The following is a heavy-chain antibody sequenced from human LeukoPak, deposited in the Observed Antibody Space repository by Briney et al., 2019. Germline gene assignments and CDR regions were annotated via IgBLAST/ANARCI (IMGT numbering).Heavy chain of an antibody. CDR3: ARAYCSSTSCRYYYYYGMDV. V-gene: IGHV3-11*04. D-gene: IGHD2-2*01. CDR2: ISSSGSTI. CDR1: GFTFSDYY. Sequence: GGSLRLSCAASGFTFSDYYMSWIRQAPGKGLEWVSYISSSGSTIYYADSVKGRFTISRDNAKNSLYLQMNSLRAEDTAVYYCARAYCSSTSCRYYYYYGMDVWGQGTTVTVSS. J-gene: IGHJ6*02.